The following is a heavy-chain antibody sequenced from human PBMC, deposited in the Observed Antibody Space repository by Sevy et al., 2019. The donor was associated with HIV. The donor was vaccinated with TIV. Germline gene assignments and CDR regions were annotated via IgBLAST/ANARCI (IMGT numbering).Heavy chain of an antibody. V-gene: IGHV3-48*01. J-gene: IGHJ4*02. CDR3: ARDDHWAFDY. Sequence: GGCLRLSCVTSGFSFSSYSMIWVRQAPGKGLEWVSYISSSSGTIRYADSVKGRLTISRDNAKNSLFLQMNSLRAEDTAVYYCARDDHWAFDYWGQGALVTVSS. CDR1: GFSFSSYS. CDR2: ISSSSGTI. D-gene: IGHD7-27*01.